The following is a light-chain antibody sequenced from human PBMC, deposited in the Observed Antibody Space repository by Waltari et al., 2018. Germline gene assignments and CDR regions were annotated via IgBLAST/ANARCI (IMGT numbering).Light chain of an antibody. Sequence: QSVLTQPPSASADSAGQRVAIPCSKSSSTLETAPPKWYQQLPGAAPKLLIYSDNQRPPGVPDRFSGSRSGTSASLAISGLQSEDEGTYHCAIWDDNLNGPVFGGGTQLTVL. CDR2: SDN. CDR1: SSTLETAP. CDR3: AIWDDNLNGPV. J-gene: IGLJ3*02. V-gene: IGLV1-44*01.